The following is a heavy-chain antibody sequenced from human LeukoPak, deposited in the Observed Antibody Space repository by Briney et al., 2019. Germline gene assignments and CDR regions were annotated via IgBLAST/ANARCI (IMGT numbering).Heavy chain of an antibody. J-gene: IGHJ4*02. V-gene: IGHV3-23*01. Sequence: PGGSLRPSCAASGFTFSSYAMTWVRQAPGKGLEWVSSISSSGGSTYYADSVRGRFTISRDNSKNTLYLQMNSLRAEDTAVYYCARGAEHYDILTGYYTGMEAFYFDYWGQGTLVTVSS. CDR1: GFTFSSYA. CDR3: ARGAEHYDILTGYYTGMEAFYFDY. D-gene: IGHD3-9*01. CDR2: ISSSGGST.